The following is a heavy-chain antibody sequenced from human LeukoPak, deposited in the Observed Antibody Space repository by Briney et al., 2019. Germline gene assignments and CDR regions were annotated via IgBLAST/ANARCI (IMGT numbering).Heavy chain of an antibody. V-gene: IGHV3-23*01. CDR3: AKDSSNIMGAQLDY. CDR2: ISISGGST. D-gene: IGHD1-26*01. J-gene: IGHJ4*02. CDR1: GFTFNSYA. Sequence: GGSLRLSCAASGFTFNSYAMSWVRQAPGRRLEWVSGISISGGSTYYADSVKGRFTISRDNSKNTLFLQMSSLRAEDTAVYYCAKDSSNIMGAQLDYWGQGTLVTVSS.